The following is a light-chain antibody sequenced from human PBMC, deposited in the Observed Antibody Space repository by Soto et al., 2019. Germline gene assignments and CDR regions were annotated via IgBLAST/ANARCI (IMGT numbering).Light chain of an antibody. CDR3: SSYTGSSPFV. V-gene: IGLV2-14*01. CDR2: DVS. CDR1: SSEVGGYNY. J-gene: IGLJ1*01. Sequence: QSVLTQPASVSGSPGQSITISCTGTSSEVGGYNYVSWYQQHPGKAPKLMIYDVSNRPSGVSNRFSGSKSGNTASLTISGLQAEDEADYYCSSYTGSSPFVFGTGTKVTVL.